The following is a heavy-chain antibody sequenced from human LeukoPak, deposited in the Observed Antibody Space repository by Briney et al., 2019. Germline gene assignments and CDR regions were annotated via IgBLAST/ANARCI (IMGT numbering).Heavy chain of an antibody. CDR3: AREFGY. Sequence: SETLSLTCAVYGGSFSGYYWSWIRQPPGKGLEWVGEINHSGSTNYNPSLKSRVTISVDTSKNQFSLKLSSVTAADTAVYYCAREFGYWGQGTLVTVSS. J-gene: IGHJ4*02. CDR1: GGSFSGYY. V-gene: IGHV4-34*01. CDR2: INHSGST.